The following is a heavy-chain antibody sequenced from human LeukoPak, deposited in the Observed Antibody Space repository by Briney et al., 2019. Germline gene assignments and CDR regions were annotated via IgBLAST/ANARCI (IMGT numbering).Heavy chain of an antibody. Sequence: SETLSLTCAVYGGSFSGYYWSWIRQPPGKGLEWIGEINHSGSTNYNPSLKSRVTISVDTSKNQFSLKLSSVTAADTAVYYCARRAGYCSSTSCSAPYYYYGMDAWGQGTTVTVSS. CDR3: ARRAGYCSSTSCSAPYYYYGMDA. D-gene: IGHD2-2*01. J-gene: IGHJ6*02. CDR1: GGSFSGYY. CDR2: INHSGST. V-gene: IGHV4-34*01.